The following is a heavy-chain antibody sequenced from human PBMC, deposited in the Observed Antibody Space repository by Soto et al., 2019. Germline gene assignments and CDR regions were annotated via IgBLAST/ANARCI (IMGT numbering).Heavy chain of an antibody. J-gene: IGHJ4*02. CDR3: ARRAETNGWNGFGADKYYFDF. Sequence: GASVKVSCKASGYTCTSYDIYGVLQSTLQGLDWMGWMNPNTGNSGYAQKFQGRVTVTSDTSINTVHMELSSLRSEDTAVYYCARRAETNGWNGFGADKYYFDFWGQGTLVTVSS. V-gene: IGHV1-8*01. CDR2: MNPNTGNS. CDR1: GYTCTSYD. D-gene: IGHD1-1*01.